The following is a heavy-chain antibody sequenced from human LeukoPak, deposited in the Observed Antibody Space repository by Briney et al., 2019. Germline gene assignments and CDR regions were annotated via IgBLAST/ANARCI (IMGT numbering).Heavy chain of an antibody. CDR2: IRYEGSNK. Sequence: PGGSLRLFCAASGFPFSSYGMLWVRQAPGKGLEWVAFIRYEGSNKYYADSVKGRFTIPRDNHKNTLYLQMNSLRAEDTAVYYCAKDSWRGNYFDYWGQGTLVTVSS. CDR3: AKDSWRGNYFDY. CDR1: GFPFSSYG. D-gene: IGHD3-16*01. V-gene: IGHV3-30*02. J-gene: IGHJ4*02.